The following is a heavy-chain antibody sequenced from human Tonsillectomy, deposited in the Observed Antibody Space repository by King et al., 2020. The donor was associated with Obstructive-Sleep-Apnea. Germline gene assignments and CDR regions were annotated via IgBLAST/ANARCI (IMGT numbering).Heavy chain of an antibody. CDR1: GFIFSNHA. D-gene: IGHD3-9*01. CDR2: IWYDGSNE. CDR3: ARGSEYDILTGYYTPYYFDY. V-gene: IGHV3-33*01. Sequence: VQLVESGGGVVQPGRSLRLSCAASGFIFSNHAIHWVRQAPGKGLEWVAVIWYDGSNEYYADSVKGRFTISRDNSKNTLYLQMNSLRAEDTAVYYCARGSEYDILTGYYTPYYFDYWGQGTLVTVSS. J-gene: IGHJ4*02.